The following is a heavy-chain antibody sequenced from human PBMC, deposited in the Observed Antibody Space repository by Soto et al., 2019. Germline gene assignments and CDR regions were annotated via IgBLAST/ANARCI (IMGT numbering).Heavy chain of an antibody. CDR3: ARVRGRTIFGVDNWFDP. D-gene: IGHD3-3*01. CDR1: GGSITSGGYY. V-gene: IGHV4-31*11. J-gene: IGHJ5*02. Sequence: PSETLSLTCAVSGGSITSGGYYWSWIRQHPGKGLEWIGYIYYSGSTYYNPSLKSRVTISVDTSKNQFSLKLSSVTAADTAVYYRARVRGRTIFGVDNWFDPWGQGTLVTVSS. CDR2: IYYSGST.